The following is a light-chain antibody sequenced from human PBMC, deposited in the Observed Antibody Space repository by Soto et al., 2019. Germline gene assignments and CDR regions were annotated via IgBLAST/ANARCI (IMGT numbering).Light chain of an antibody. CDR3: CSYAGSYTHV. CDR2: DVS. Sequence: QSALTQPRSVSGSPGQSVTISCTGTSSDVGGYNYVSWYQQHPGKAPKLMIYDVSKRPSGVPDRFSGSKSDNTASLTISGPQAEDEADYYCCSYAGSYTHVFGTGTKLTVL. J-gene: IGLJ1*01. CDR1: SSDVGGYNY. V-gene: IGLV2-11*01.